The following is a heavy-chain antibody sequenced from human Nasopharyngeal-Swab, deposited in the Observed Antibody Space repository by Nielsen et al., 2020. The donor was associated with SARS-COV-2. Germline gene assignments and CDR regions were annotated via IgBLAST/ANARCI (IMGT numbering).Heavy chain of an antibody. CDR1: GYTFTRYD. D-gene: IGHD1-26*01. CDR2: MNPNSGKT. J-gene: IGHJ6*02. V-gene: IGHV1-8*01. CDR3: ASGNVGATDYGMDV. Sequence: SVKVSCQASGYTFTRYDINWVRQATGQGLEWMGWMNPNSGKTGYAQKFQGRVTMTRNTSISTAYMELSSLRSEDTAVYYCASGNVGATDYGMDVWGQGTTVTVSS.